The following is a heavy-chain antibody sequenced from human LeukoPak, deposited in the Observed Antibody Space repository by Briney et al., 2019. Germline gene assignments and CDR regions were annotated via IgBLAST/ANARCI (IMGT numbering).Heavy chain of an antibody. CDR3: ANCLHFRAYYYGMDV. J-gene: IGHJ6*02. CDR2: IIGSGSST. Sequence: GGSLRLSCTAPGFTFSSYAMSWVRQAPGKGLEWVSGIIGSGSSTYYADSVKGRFTISRDNSKNMLYLQVNSLRAEDRAVYYCANCLHFRAYYYGMDVWGQGTTVTASS. D-gene: IGHD3-3*02. V-gene: IGHV3-23*01. CDR1: GFTFSSYA.